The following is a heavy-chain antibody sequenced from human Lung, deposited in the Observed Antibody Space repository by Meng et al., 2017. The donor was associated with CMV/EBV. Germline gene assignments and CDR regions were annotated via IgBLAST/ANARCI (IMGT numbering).Heavy chain of an antibody. Sequence: SQTXSLTCAIPGDSVSSNSAAWNWIRQSPSRGLEWLGRTYYRSKWYNDYAVSVKSRITINPDTSKNQFSLQLNSVTPEDTAVYYCARGHYDSSGYPIYYWGQGTLVTVSS. J-gene: IGHJ4*02. V-gene: IGHV6-1*01. CDR3: ARGHYDSSGYPIYY. CDR1: GDSVSSNSAA. D-gene: IGHD3-22*01. CDR2: TYYRSKWYN.